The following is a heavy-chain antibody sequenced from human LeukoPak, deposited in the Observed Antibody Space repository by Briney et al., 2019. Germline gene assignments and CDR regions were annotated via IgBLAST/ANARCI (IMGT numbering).Heavy chain of an antibody. CDR2: ISAYNGNT. J-gene: IGHJ6*02. CDR3: ARVLGACYYYYYGMDV. Sequence: ASVKVSCKASGYTFTSYGISWVRQAPGQGLEWMGWISAYNGNTNYAQKLQGRVTMTTDTSTSTAYMELRSLRSDDTAVYYCARVLGACYYYYYGMDVWGQGTTVTVSS. V-gene: IGHV1-18*01. D-gene: IGHD4-17*01. CDR1: GYTFTSYG.